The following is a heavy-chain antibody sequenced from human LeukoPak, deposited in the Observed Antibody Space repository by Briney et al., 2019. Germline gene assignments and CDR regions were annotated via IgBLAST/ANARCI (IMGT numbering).Heavy chain of an antibody. V-gene: IGHV4-59*01. CDR3: ARGWDTGYSYYGMDV. CDR2: IYYSGNT. Sequence: SETLSLTCAVYGGSFSGYYWSWIRQPPGKGLEWIGYIYYSGNTNYNPSLKSRVTISVDTSTNQFFLKLSSVTAADTAVYYCARGWDTGYSYYGMDVWGPGTTVTVSS. D-gene: IGHD5-18*01. J-gene: IGHJ6*02. CDR1: GGSFSGYY.